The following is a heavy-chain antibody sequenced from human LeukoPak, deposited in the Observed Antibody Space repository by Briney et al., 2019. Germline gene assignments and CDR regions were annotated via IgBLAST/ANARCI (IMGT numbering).Heavy chain of an antibody. CDR3: ARDIRRRPSEPDVDQ. V-gene: IGHV3-7*04. J-gene: IGHJ4*02. Sequence: RPGGSLRLSCAASGFNFRTYWLSWVRQAPGKGLEWVANINQDGSGKYYVDSVKGRFTISRDNIKDTLFLQMNSLRAEDTAVYYCARDIRRRPSEPDVDQWGQGTLSPSPQ. CDR2: INQDGSGK. D-gene: IGHD2-2*01. CDR1: GFNFRTYW.